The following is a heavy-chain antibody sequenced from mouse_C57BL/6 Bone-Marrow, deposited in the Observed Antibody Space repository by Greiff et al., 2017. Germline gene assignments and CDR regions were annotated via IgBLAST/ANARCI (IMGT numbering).Heavy chain of an antibody. Sequence: EVKLQESGAELVRPGASVKLSCTASGFNIKDDYMHWVKQRPEQGLEWIGWIDPENGDTEYASKFQGKATITADTSSNTAYLQLSSLTSEDTAVYYCTTWGGYDGYYWGQGTTLTVSS. CDR1: GFNIKDDY. D-gene: IGHD2-2*01. CDR3: TTWGGYDGYY. V-gene: IGHV14-4*01. CDR2: IDPENGDT. J-gene: IGHJ2*01.